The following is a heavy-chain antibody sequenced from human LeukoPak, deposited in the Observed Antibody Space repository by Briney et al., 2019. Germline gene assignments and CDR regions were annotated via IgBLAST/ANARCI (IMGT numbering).Heavy chain of an antibody. V-gene: IGHV1-69*13. D-gene: IGHD5-18*01. CDR3: AKTGIQLWKTLDY. J-gene: IGHJ4*02. Sequence: ASVKVSCKASGGAFNNYAINWVRQAPGQGLEWMGGIIPIFGSSNYAQKFQGRVTITADESTTTAYMELSSLRSEDTAVYFCAKTGIQLWKTLDYWGQGTLVTVSS. CDR1: GGAFNNYA. CDR2: IIPIFGSS.